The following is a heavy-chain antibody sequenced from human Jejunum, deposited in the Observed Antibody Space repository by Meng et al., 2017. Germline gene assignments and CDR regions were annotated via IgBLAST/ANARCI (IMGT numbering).Heavy chain of an antibody. CDR1: GDSFSSDNW. CDR2: IFRTGTS. CDR3: ARKGGTYSTGHFPHFDY. D-gene: IGHD6-19*01. J-gene: IGHJ4*02. Sequence: QGRGEGSGPGRVKPSGNLSFTWACLGDSFSSDNWGSWVRKPPGKGPEWIGDIFRTGTSNYSPSLRSRVAIYMDKSKNQFSLSLNSVTAADTAVYYCARKGGTYSTGHFPHFDYWGQGTLVTVSS. V-gene: IGHV4-4*02.